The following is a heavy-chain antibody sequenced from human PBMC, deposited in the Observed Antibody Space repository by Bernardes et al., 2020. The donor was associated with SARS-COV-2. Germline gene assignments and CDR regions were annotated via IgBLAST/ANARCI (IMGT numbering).Heavy chain of an antibody. D-gene: IGHD4-17*01. V-gene: IGHV3-53*01. CDR3: ARGLRWAFDY. CDR2: IQSGGYT. J-gene: IGHJ4*02. Sequence: GGSLRLSCAVSGFTVSSKYMNWVRQAPGKWLEWVSVIQSGGYTNYADSVKGRFTVSRDTSENTVSLQMNSLRAEDTAVYYCARGLRWAFDYWGQGTLVSVSS. CDR1: GFTVSSKY.